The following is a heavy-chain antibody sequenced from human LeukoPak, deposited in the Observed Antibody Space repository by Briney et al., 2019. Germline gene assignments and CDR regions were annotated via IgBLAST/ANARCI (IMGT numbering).Heavy chain of an antibody. CDR1: GFTFSNYW. Sequence: PGGSLRLSCAASGFTFSNYWMSWVRQAPGKGLEWVANINQDASTKHYVDSVKGQFTISRDNAKTSLYLQMNSLTADDTAVYYCARDQSGSLDYWGRGTLVTVSS. V-gene: IGHV3-7*01. CDR2: INQDASTK. D-gene: IGHD1-26*01. CDR3: ARDQSGSLDY. J-gene: IGHJ4*02.